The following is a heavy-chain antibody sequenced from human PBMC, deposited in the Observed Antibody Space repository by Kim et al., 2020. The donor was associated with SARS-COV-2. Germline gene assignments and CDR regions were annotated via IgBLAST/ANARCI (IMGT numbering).Heavy chain of an antibody. V-gene: IGHV3-9*01. CDR2: ITWNSGSI. Sequence: GGSLRLSCAASGFTFDDYAMEWVRQAPGKGLEWVAGITWNSGSIGYADSVKGRFAISRDNAKNSLYLQMNSLRTEDTALYYCACWSYYGLAVWGQGTTVPVPS. CDR1: GFTFDDYA. CDR3: ACWSYYGLAV. J-gene: IGHJ6*02. D-gene: IGHD6-13*01.